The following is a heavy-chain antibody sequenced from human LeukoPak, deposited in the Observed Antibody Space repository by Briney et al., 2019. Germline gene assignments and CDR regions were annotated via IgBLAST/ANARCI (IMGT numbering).Heavy chain of an antibody. J-gene: IGHJ4*02. CDR3: AADPPYTSSSGY. CDR2: IIVGSGNT. CDR1: GFTFTSSA. D-gene: IGHD6-6*01. V-gene: IGHV1-58*01. Sequence: ASVNVSCKASGFTFTSSAVQWVRQARGQRLEWIGWIIVGSGNTKYAQNFQERVTITRDMSTITAYMELSSLRSEDTAVYYCAADPPYTSSSGYWGQGTLVTVSS.